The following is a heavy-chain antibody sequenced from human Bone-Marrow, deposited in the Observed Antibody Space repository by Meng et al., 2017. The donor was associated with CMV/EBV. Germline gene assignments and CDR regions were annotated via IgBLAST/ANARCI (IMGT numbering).Heavy chain of an antibody. J-gene: IGHJ4*02. Sequence: ASVKVSCKASGYTFTGYYMHWVRQAPGQGLEWMGWINPNSGGTNYAQKFQGRVTMTRDTSISTAYMELSRLRSDDTAVYYCARDLRRIVGATYSLDYRGQGTLVTVSS. CDR3: ARDLRRIVGATYSLDY. D-gene: IGHD1-26*01. V-gene: IGHV1-2*02. CDR2: INPNSGGT. CDR1: GYTFTGYY.